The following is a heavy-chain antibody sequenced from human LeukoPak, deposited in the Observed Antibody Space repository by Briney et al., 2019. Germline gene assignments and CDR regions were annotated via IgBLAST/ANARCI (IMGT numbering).Heavy chain of an antibody. CDR3: AKCQLCYDILTGYYLDY. Sequence: GGSLRLSCAASGFNFMRNAMAWVRQAPGKGLEWVSGISGSGETTYYADSVKGRFTISRDNSKNTLYLQMNSLRAEDTAVYYCAKCQLCYDILTGYYLDYWGQGTLVTVSS. J-gene: IGHJ4*02. CDR1: GFNFMRNA. D-gene: IGHD3-9*01. CDR2: ISGSGETT. V-gene: IGHV3-23*01.